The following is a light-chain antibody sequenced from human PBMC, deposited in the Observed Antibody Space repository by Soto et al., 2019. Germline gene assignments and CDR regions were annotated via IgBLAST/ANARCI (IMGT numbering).Light chain of an antibody. CDR3: QKYKNAPLT. Sequence: DIQMTQSPSSLSASVGDRVIITCRASQAISNYLAWYQQKPGKVPKVLISAASTLQSGVPSRFSGSGSGTYFTLTISSLQPEDVATYYCQKYKNAPLT. CDR2: AAS. J-gene: IGKJ4*01. V-gene: IGKV1-27*01. CDR1: QAISNY.